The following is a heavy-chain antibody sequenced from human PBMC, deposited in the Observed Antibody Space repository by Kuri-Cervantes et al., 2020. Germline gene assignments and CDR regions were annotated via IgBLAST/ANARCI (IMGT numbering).Heavy chain of an antibody. CDR3: AIRVAAAGSFYYYYMDV. D-gene: IGHD6-13*01. CDR2: IYSSGST. V-gene: IGHV4-39*01. Sequence: SETLSLTCTVSGGSISNSTYYWGWIRQPPGKGLEWIGSIYSSGSTYYNPSLRSRVTIFVDTSKNRFSLKLSSVTAADTAVYYCAIRVAAAGSFYYYYMDVWGKGTTVTVSS. CDR1: GGSISNSTYY. J-gene: IGHJ6*03.